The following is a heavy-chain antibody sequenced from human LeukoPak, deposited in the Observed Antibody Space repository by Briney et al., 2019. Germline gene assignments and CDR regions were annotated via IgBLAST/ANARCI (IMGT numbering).Heavy chain of an antibody. V-gene: IGHV3-9*01. D-gene: IGHD3-10*01. CDR3: AKDNSAMVRGAKYFDY. CDR2: ISWNSGSI. CDR1: GFTFDDYA. Sequence: PGGSLRLSCAASGFTFDDYAMHWVRQAPGKGLEWVSGISWNSGSIGYADSVKGRFTISRDNAKNSLYLQMNSLRAEDTALYYCAKDNSAMVRGAKYFDYWGQGTLVTVSS. J-gene: IGHJ4*02.